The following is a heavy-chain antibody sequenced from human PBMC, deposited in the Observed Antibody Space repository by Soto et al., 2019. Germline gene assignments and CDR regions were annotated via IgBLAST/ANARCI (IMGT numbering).Heavy chain of an antibody. Sequence: PGGSLRLSCAASGFTFRNYAMSWVRQAPGKGLEWVSAISGDGGTTYYADSVKGRFTISRDNSKNTLYLQLDSLRAEDTASYYCAKDQYGSSSWPLDFDFWGQGTLVTVSS. J-gene: IGHJ4*02. D-gene: IGHD6-13*01. CDR1: GFTFRNYA. V-gene: IGHV3-23*01. CDR3: AKDQYGSSSWPLDFDF. CDR2: ISGDGGTT.